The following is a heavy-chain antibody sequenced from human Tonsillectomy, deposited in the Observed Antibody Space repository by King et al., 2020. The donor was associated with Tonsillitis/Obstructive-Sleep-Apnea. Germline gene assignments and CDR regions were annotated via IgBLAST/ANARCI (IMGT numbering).Heavy chain of an antibody. Sequence: VQLVESGGGVVQPGRFLRLSCAASGFTFSDYAMHWVRQAPGKGLEWVAVISYDGSNKYYADSVKGRFTISRDNSKNTLYLQIKSLKFEDTAVYYCERDPEVKQWLVPWFDSWGQGSLVSVSS. J-gene: IGHJ5*01. CDR2: ISYDGSNK. D-gene: IGHD6-19*01. CDR1: GFTFSDYA. V-gene: IGHV3-30*04. CDR3: ERDPEVKQWLVPWFDS.